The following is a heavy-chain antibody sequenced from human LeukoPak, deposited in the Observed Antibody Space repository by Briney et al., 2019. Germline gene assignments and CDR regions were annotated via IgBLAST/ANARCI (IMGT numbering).Heavy chain of an antibody. CDR1: GGSISSGDYY. D-gene: IGHD4-23*01. CDR2: IYYSGST. CDR3: ARRVGNLPLDYYYYYMDV. J-gene: IGHJ6*03. V-gene: IGHV4-30-4*01. Sequence: PSQTLSLTCTVSGGSISSGDYYWSWIRQPPGKGLEWIGYIYYSGSTNYNPSLKSRATISVDTSKNQFSLKLSSVTAADTAVYYCARRVGNLPLDYYYYYMDVWGKGTTVTVSS.